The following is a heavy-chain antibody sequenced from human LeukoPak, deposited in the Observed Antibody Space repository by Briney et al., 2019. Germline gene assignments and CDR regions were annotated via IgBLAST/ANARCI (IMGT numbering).Heavy chain of an antibody. CDR3: ARDGRDKDEAEAAFDI. Sequence: SETLSLTCTVSGGSISSYYWSWIRQPAGKGLEWIGRIYTSGSTNYNPPLNSRVTTSVDTSKNQFSLKLSSVTAADTAVYYCARDGRDKDEAEAAFDIWGQGTMVTVSS. CDR2: IYTSGST. J-gene: IGHJ3*02. V-gene: IGHV4-4*07. CDR1: GGSISSYY. D-gene: IGHD6-19*01.